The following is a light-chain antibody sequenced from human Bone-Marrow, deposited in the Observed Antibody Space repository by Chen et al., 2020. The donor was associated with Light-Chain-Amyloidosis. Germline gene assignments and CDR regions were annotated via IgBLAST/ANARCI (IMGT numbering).Light chain of an antibody. J-gene: IGLJ3*02. CDR3: SSWDDRLDGWV. V-gene: IGLV1-44*01. Sequence: QSALIQPPSGSGTPGQRVSISCSGSSSNIGSNTLNWYQQLPGSAPKVLIYSDDLRPSGVPDRFSGSKSGTSASLAISGLQSEDEADYYCSSWDDRLDGWVCGGGTKLAVL. CDR2: SDD. CDR1: SSNIGSNT.